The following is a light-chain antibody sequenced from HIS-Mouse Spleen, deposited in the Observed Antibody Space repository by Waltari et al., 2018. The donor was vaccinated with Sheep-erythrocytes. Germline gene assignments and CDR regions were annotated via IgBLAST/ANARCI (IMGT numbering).Light chain of an antibody. Sequence: EIVLTQSPPTLSLSPGERATLSCRASQSVSSYLAWYQQKPGQAPRLLIYAASNRATVIPGRFSGSGSGTDFTLTISSLEPDDFAVYYCQQRSNWYTFGQGTKLEIK. CDR1: QSVSSY. V-gene: IGKV3-11*01. J-gene: IGKJ2*01. CDR3: QQRSNWYT. CDR2: AAS.